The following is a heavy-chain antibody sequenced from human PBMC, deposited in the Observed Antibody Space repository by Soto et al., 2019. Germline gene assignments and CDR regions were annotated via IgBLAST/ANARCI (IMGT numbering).Heavy chain of an antibody. V-gene: IGHV3-15*01. J-gene: IGHJ3*02. CDR2: VKSEAGGGTI. CDR1: GITFTYAW. Sequence: EVQLVESGGVLVNPGVSLRLSCAASGITFTYAWMTWVLQAPGRGLEWVGRVKSEAGGGTIDYAATVKGRFTISRDDSRSMLYLQMNSLKSEEKDVYYCAHIGALPHPDVFSTWGQGTVVTVSS. CDR3: AHIGALPHPDVFST. D-gene: IGHD2-21*01.